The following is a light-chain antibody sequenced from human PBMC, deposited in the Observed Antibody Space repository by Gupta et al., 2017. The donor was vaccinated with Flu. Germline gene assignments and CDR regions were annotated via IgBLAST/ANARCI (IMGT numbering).Light chain of an antibody. Sequence: TLSLSPGERATLACRASQSVRRYLAWYQQKPGQAPRLLIYDASNRATGITARFSGSGAGTDFTLTISSLEPEDFAVYYCQQRSNWPPGGTFGQGTRLEIK. CDR1: QSVRRY. CDR2: DAS. J-gene: IGKJ5*01. CDR3: QQRSNWPPGGT. V-gene: IGKV3-11*01.